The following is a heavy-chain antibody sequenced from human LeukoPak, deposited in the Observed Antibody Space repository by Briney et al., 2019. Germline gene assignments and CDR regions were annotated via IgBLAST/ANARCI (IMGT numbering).Heavy chain of an antibody. D-gene: IGHD6-19*01. CDR3: ARLVSGWSGFPKHGMDV. CDR1: GGSISSGGYY. J-gene: IGHJ6*02. V-gene: IGHV4-61*08. CDR2: IYYSGST. Sequence: SQTLSPTCTVSGGSISSGGYYWSWIRQPPGKGLEWIGYIYYSGSTNYNPSLKSRVTISVDTSKNQFSLKLSSVTAADTAVYYCARLVSGWSGFPKHGMDVWGQGTTVTVSS.